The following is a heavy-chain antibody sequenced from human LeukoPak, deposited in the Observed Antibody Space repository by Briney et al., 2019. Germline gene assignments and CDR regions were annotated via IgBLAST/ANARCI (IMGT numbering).Heavy chain of an antibody. V-gene: IGHV3-23*01. CDR1: GFTFSSYA. CDR3: AKGARITMIVVEPYYFDY. CDR2: ISGSGGST. D-gene: IGHD3-22*01. J-gene: IGHJ4*02. Sequence: PGGSLRLSCAASGFTFSSYAMSWVRQAPGKGLEWVSAISGSGGSTYYADSVKDRFTISRDNSKNTLYLQMNSLRAEDTAVYYCAKGARITMIVVEPYYFDYWGQGTLVTVSS.